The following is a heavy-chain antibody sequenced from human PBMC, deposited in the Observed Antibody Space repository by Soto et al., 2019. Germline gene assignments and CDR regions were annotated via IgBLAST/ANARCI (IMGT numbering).Heavy chain of an antibody. CDR1: GGTFSSYT. D-gene: IGHD2-2*01. Sequence: GASVKVSCKASGGTFSSYTISWVRQAPGQGLEWMGRISAYIGNTNYAQKLQGRVTMTTDTSTSTAYMEPRSLRSDDTAVYYCARDYCSSTSCDPFNWFDPWGQGTLVTVSS. J-gene: IGHJ5*02. CDR2: ISAYIGNT. CDR3: ARDYCSSTSCDPFNWFDP. V-gene: IGHV1-18*01.